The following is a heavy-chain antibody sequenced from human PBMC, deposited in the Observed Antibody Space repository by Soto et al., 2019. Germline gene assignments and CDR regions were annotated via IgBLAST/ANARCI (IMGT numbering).Heavy chain of an antibody. V-gene: IGHV3-33*01. J-gene: IGHJ4*02. D-gene: IGHD2-2*02. CDR2: IWYDGSNK. CDR1: GFTFSSYG. Sequence: GGSLRLSWAASGFTFSSYGRHWVRQAPGKGLEWVAVIWYDGSNKYYADSVKGRFTISRDNSKNTLYLQMNSLRAEDTAVYYCARSPYCSSTSCYMYDYWGQGTLVTVSS. CDR3: ARSPYCSSTSCYMYDY.